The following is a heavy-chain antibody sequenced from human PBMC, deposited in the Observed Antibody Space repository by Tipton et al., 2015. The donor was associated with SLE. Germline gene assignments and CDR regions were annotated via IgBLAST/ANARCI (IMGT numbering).Heavy chain of an antibody. V-gene: IGHV4-34*01. J-gene: IGHJ4*02. CDR3: ARGDSNGYFAC. CDR2: INHSGST. Sequence: TLSLTCTVSGDSISNVGYYWSWIRQPPGKGLEWIGEINHSGSTNYNPSLKSRVTISVDTSKNQFSLKLSSVTAADTAVYYCARGDSNGYFACWGQGTLVTVSS. D-gene: IGHD3-22*01. CDR1: GDSISNVGYY.